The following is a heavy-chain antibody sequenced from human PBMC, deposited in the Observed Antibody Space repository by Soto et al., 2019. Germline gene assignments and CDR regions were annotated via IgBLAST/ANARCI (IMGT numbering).Heavy chain of an antibody. CDR3: ARGGHIAVVTASFDY. J-gene: IGHJ4*02. D-gene: IGHD2-21*02. Sequence: ASVKVSCKPSWYTFNTYYLHWVRQAPGQALEWMGVIHPSGGGTTYAQKFLGRVTVTRDTSTTTVFMELSSLRSDDTAVYYCARGGHIAVVTASFDYWGQGTLVTVSS. V-gene: IGHV1-46*02. CDR1: WYTFNTYY. CDR2: IHPSGGGT.